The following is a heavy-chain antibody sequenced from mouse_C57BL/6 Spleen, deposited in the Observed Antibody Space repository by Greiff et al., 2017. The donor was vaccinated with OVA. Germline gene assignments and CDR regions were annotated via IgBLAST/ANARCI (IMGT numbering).Heavy chain of an antibody. CDR3: ATMVTTKGNY. CDR1: GYAFSSSW. J-gene: IGHJ2*01. CDR2: IYPGDGDT. Sequence: VQLQQSGPELVKPGASVKISCKASGYAFSSSWMNWVKQRPGKGLEWIGRIYPGDGDTNYNGKFKGKATLTADKSSSTAYMQLSSLTSEDSTVYFYATMVTTKGNYWGQGTTLTVSS. V-gene: IGHV1-82*01. D-gene: IGHD2-2*01.